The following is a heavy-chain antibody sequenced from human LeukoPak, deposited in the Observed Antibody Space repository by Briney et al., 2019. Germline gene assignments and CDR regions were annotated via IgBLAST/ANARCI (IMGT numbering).Heavy chain of an antibody. D-gene: IGHD4-17*01. Sequence: SQTLSLTCSVSGGSIYSGTYYWSWIRQPAGKGLECIGRIYTSGSTYYNPSLKSRVTISVDKSKNQFSLKLSSVTAADTAVYYCATYLGDYQFRGEMDYYYYMDVWGKGTTVTVFS. CDR1: GGSIYSGTYY. V-gene: IGHV4-61*02. CDR3: ATYLGDYQFRGEMDYYYYMDV. J-gene: IGHJ6*03. CDR2: IYTSGST.